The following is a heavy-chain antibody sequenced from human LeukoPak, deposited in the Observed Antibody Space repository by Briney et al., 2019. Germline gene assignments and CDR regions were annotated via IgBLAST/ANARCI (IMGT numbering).Heavy chain of an antibody. CDR2: IYYSGSS. V-gene: IGHV4-59*02. J-gene: IGHJ4*02. CDR1: GSSVTSYS. D-gene: IGHD4-17*01. Sequence: PSETLSLTCTVSGSSVTSYSWNWIRQPPGKELEWIGYIYYSGSSKNNPSLKSRVAISIDTSKNQFSLQLSSVNAADTAVYYCARVLTDYGDSYYFDSWGPGTLVTVSS. CDR3: ARVLTDYGDSYYFDS.